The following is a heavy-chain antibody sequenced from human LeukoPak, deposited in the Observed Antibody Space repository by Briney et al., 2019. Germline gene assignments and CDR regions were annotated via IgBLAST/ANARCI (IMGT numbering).Heavy chain of an antibody. J-gene: IGHJ4*02. V-gene: IGHV4-39*01. Sequence: NPSGTLSLTCTVSGGSISSSTYYWGWIRQPPGKGLEWIGSIHYSGSTYYNPSLKSRVTISVDTSKNQFSLKLSSVTAADTAVYYCASLGRSTVTTTRDYWGQGTLVTVSS. CDR1: GGSISSSTYY. CDR2: IHYSGST. CDR3: ASLGRSTVTTTRDY. D-gene: IGHD4-17*01.